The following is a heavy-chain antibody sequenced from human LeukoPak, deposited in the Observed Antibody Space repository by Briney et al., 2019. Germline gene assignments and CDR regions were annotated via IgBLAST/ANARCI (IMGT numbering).Heavy chain of an antibody. CDR1: EFTFNNYW. CDR3: ARDRGDYFGPLDY. J-gene: IGHJ4*02. CDR2: IKNDGKIT. D-gene: IGHD4-17*01. Sequence: PGGSLRLSCAASEFTFNNYWMHWVRQAPGKGLVWVSRIKNDGKITTYADSVKGRFTISRDNSKNTLYLQMNSLRAEDTAVYYCARDRGDYFGPLDYWGQGTLVTVSS. V-gene: IGHV3-74*01.